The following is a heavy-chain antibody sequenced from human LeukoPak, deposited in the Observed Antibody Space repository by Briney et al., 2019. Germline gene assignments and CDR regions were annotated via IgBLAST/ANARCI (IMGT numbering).Heavy chain of an antibody. CDR1: GYTFTGYY. D-gene: IGHD6-19*01. CDR2: INPNSGGT. Sequence: GASVKVSCKASGYTFTGYYMHWVRQAPGQGLEWMGWINPNSGGTNYAQKFQGRVTMTRDTSISTAYMELSRLRSDDTAVYYCARSIAVAGTGFDWFDPWGQGTLVTVSS. J-gene: IGHJ5*02. CDR3: ARSIAVAGTGFDWFDP. V-gene: IGHV1-2*02.